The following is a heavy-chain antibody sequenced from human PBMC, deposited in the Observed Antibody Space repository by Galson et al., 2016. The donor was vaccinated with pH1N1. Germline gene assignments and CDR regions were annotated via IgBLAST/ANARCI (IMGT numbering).Heavy chain of an antibody. J-gene: IGHJ4*02. CDR2: IKQDGSEK. D-gene: IGHD3-9*01. CDR3: ARAVGNFDSH. V-gene: IGHV3-7*01. CDR1: GFSFSNYL. Sequence: SLRLSCAASGFSFSNYLMSWVRQAPGKGLEWVANIKQDGSEKYYVDSVKGRFTISRDNAKNSLYLQMNSLRAEDTAVYYCARAVGNFDSHWGQGTLVTVSS.